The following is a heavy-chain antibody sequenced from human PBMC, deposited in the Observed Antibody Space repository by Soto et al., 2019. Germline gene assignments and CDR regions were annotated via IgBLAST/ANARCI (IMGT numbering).Heavy chain of an antibody. CDR2: INPESTTI. CDR3: TRDTYGPHDH. Sequence: EVQLVESGGGTVQPGGSLRLSCAASGYTFSTYWMHWVRQAPGKGLVWVSRINPESTTINYADSVRGRFTISRDNAKNTLSLQTNSLRAEDTAVYYCTRDTYGPHDHWGQGTLVTVSP. D-gene: IGHD3-10*01. CDR1: GYTFSTYW. V-gene: IGHV3-74*01. J-gene: IGHJ4*02.